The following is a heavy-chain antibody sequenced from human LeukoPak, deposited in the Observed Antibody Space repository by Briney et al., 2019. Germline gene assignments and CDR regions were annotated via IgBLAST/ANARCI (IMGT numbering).Heavy chain of an antibody. D-gene: IGHD3-22*01. J-gene: IGHJ3*02. CDR2: IWYDGSKK. CDR3: ARAQDYDSSGYVDGFDI. Sequence: GGSLRLSCAASGFTFSNAWMSWVRQAPGKGLEWVAVIWYDGSKKYYADSVKGRFTISRDNSKNTLYLQMNSLRAEDTAVYYCARAQDYDSSGYVDGFDIWGQGTMVTVSS. V-gene: IGHV3-33*08. CDR1: GFTFSNAW.